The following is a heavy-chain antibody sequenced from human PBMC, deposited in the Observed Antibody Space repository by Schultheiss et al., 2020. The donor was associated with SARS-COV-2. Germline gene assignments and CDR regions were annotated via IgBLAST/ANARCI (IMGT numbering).Heavy chain of an antibody. CDR1: GGSFSGYY. V-gene: IGHV4-34*01. J-gene: IGHJ6*02. CDR3: ARSYSKYYYYYGMDV. D-gene: IGHD2-21*01. Sequence: SETLSLTCAVYGGSFSGYYWSWIRQPPGKGLEWIGEINHSGSTNYNPSLKSRVTISVDTSKNQFSLKLSSVTAADTAVYYCARSYSKYYYYYGMDVWGQGTTVTVSS. CDR2: INHSGST.